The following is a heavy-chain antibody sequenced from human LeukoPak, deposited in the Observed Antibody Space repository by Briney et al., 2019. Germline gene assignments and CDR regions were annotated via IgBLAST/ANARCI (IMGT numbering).Heavy chain of an antibody. D-gene: IGHD3-22*01. CDR3: ARDGRHRYYYDSSGFYGSWFDP. V-gene: IGHV1-46*01. CDR1: GYTFTSNY. CDR2: ISPSGGST. J-gene: IGHJ5*02. Sequence: ASVKVSCKAFGYTFTSNYMHWVRQAPGQGPEWMGVISPSGGSTTYAQKFQGRVTLTRDMSTTTAYMELRSLRSDDTAVYYCARDGRHRYYYDSSGFYGSWFDPWGQGTLVTVSS.